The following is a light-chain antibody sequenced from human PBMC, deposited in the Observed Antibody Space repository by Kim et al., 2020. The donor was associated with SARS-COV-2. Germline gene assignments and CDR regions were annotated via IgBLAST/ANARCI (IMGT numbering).Light chain of an antibody. V-gene: IGLV2-14*01. CDR1: SSDVGGYNY. J-gene: IGLJ2*01. Sequence: QSALTQPASVSGSPGQSITISCTGTSSDVGGYNYVSWYQQHPGKAPRLMIYDVSQRPSGVSNRFSGSKSGNTASLTISGLQAGDEADYYCSSYRSSSPLVLFGEGTQLTVL. CDR2: DVS. CDR3: SSYRSSSPLVL.